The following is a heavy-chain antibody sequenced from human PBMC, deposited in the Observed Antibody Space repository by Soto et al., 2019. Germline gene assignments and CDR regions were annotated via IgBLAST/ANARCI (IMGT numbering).Heavy chain of an antibody. V-gene: IGHV3-9*01. CDR2: ITWNSGYI. J-gene: IGHJ4*02. CDR1: GFTFDDYA. Sequence: QPVGSLRLSCAASGFTFDDYAMHWVRQAPGKGLGWVSYITWNSGYIGYADSVKGRFTISRDNANNSLYLQMNSLKPGDTAFYYCAKALYGSSSSPIDYWGQGTLVTVSS. CDR3: AKALYGSSSSPIDY. D-gene: IGHD6-13*01.